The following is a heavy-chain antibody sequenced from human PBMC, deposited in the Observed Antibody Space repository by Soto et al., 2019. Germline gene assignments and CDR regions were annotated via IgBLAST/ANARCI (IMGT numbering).Heavy chain of an antibody. CDR1: GFTFSSYA. D-gene: IGHD2-15*01. Sequence: GGALRLSCSASGFTFSSYAMSWGRPGPGKGLEGGSAISGSGGSTYYADSVKGRFTISRDNSKNTLYLQMNSLRAEDTAVYYCRGYCSGGSCPDRYYYYYYMDVWGKGTTVTVSS. CDR3: RGYCSGGSCPDRYYYYYYMDV. V-gene: IGHV3-23*01. CDR2: ISGSGGST. J-gene: IGHJ6*03.